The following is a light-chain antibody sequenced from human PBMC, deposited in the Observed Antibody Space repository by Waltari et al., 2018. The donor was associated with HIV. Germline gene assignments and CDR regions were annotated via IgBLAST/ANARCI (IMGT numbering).Light chain of an antibody. CDR1: SSDVGAYNL. J-gene: IGLJ3*02. V-gene: IGLV2-23*02. Sequence: QTALTQPASVYGSPGQSITISCTGTSSDVGAYNLVSWYQQHPGKAPRLIIYDVSERPAGVANRLTGFNSGNKASLTISGLQAEDEADYYCCSYVSEIVPCVFGGGTKLTVL. CDR3: CSYVSEIVPCV. CDR2: DVS.